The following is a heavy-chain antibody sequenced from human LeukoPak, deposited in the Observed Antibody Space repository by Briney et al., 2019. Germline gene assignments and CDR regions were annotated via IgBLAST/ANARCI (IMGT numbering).Heavy chain of an antibody. CDR1: GGSLSTYY. CDR2: VYHTGKA. D-gene: IGHD5-12*01. Sequence: PSETLSLTCSVSGGSLSTYYWSWIRQSPGRGLEWIGYVYHTGKANYSPSLKSRLIISADTSKNQFSLRLSSVTAADTAVYSCARDGYRYTDIWGQGILVTVSS. V-gene: IGHV4-59*01. CDR3: ARDGYRYTDI. J-gene: IGHJ4*02.